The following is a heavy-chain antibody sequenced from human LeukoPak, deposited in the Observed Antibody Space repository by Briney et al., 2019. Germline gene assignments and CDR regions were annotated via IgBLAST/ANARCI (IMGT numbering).Heavy chain of an antibody. CDR3: ARRRSYVWGSYRHDAFDI. D-gene: IGHD3-16*02. CDR1: GYSFTSYW. V-gene: IGHV5-51*01. J-gene: IGHJ3*02. CDR2: IYPGDSDT. Sequence: GESLKISCKGSGYSFTSYWIGWVRQMPGKGLEWMGIIYPGDSDTRYSPSFQGQVTISADKSISTAYLQWSSLKASDTAMYYCARRRSYVWGSYRHDAFDIWGQGTMVTVSS.